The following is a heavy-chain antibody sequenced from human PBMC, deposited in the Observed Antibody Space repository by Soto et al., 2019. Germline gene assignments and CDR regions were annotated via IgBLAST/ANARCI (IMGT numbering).Heavy chain of an antibody. J-gene: IGHJ6*02. CDR2: ISSSSSYI. D-gene: IGHD4-4*01. Sequence: PGGSLRLSCAASGFTFSSYSMNWVRQAPGKGLEWVSSISSSSSYIYYADSVKGRFTISRDNAKNSLYLQMNSLRAEDTAVYYCARDGRTTRYGMDVWGQGPTVTVSS. CDR1: GFTFSSYS. CDR3: ARDGRTTRYGMDV. V-gene: IGHV3-21*01.